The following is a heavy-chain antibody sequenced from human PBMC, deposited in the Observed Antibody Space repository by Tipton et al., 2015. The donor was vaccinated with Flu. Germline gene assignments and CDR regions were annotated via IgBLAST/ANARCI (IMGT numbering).Heavy chain of an antibody. CDR2: ISGSGGST. Sequence: SLRLSCAASGFTFSSYAMSWVRQAPGKGLEWVSAISGSGGSTYYADSVKGRFTISRDNSKNTLYLQMNSLRAEDTAVYYCAKAGSGVVILYYFDYWGQGTLVTVSS. CDR3: AKAGSGVVILYYFDY. J-gene: IGHJ4*02. CDR1: GFTFSSYA. V-gene: IGHV3-23*01. D-gene: IGHD3-22*01.